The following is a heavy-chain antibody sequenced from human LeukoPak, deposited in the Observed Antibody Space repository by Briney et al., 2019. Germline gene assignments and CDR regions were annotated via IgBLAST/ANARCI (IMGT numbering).Heavy chain of an antibody. D-gene: IGHD3-22*01. J-gene: IGHJ4*02. Sequence: ASVNVSCKASGYTFSSNAINWVRQAPGQGLEWMGWIDTNTGNPTYAQGFTGQFVFSLDTSVSTAYLQISSLKAEDTAEYFCARGYDSSGYFSDWGQGTLVTVSS. CDR1: GYTFSSNA. V-gene: IGHV7-4-1*02. CDR2: IDTNTGNP. CDR3: ARGYDSSGYFSD.